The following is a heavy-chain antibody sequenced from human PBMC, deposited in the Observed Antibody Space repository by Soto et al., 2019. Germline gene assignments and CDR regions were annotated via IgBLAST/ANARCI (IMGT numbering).Heavy chain of an antibody. D-gene: IGHD4-17*01. J-gene: IGHJ4*02. CDR1: GGSFSGYY. CDR3: ARISVHGDCFDY. Sequence: SETLSLTCAVYGGSFSGYYWSWIRQPPGKGLEWIGEINHSGSTNYNPSLKSRVTISVDTSKNQFSLKLSSVTAADTAVYYCARISVHGDCFDYWGQGTLVTVSS. V-gene: IGHV4-34*01. CDR2: INHSGST.